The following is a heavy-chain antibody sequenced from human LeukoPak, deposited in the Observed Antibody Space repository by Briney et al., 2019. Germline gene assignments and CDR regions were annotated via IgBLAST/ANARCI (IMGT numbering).Heavy chain of an antibody. CDR3: ARQRYCSSSSCSDY. V-gene: IGHV4-59*08. CDR1: GGSISGYY. J-gene: IGHJ4*02. D-gene: IGHD2-2*01. CDR2: VYYSGST. Sequence: PSETLSLTCTVSGGSISGYYWSWIRQPPGRGLEWIGSVYYSGSTSYNPSLKSRVTISVETSKNHFSLKLSSVTAADTAVYYCARQRYCSSSSCSDYWGQGTLVTVSS.